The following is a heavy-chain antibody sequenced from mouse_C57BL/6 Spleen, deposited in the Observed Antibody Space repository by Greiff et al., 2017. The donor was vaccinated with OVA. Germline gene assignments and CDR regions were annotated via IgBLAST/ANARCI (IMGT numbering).Heavy chain of an antibody. CDR1: GYTFTSYW. J-gene: IGHJ4*01. CDR3: ARRMGGDAMDY. V-gene: IGHV1-61*01. CDR2: IYPSDSET. D-gene: IGHD2-3*01. Sequence: QVQLQQPGAELVRPGSSVKLSCKASGYTFTSYWMDWVKQRPGQGLEWIGNIYPSDSETHYNQKFKDKASLTVDKSSSTAYMQLSSLTSEDSAVYYCARRMGGDAMDYWGQGTSVTVSS.